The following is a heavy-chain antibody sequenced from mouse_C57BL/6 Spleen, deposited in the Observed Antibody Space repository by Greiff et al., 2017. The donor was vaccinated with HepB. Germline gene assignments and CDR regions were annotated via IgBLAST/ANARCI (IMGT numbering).Heavy chain of an antibody. V-gene: IGHV1-26*01. D-gene: IGHD1-1*01. CDR3: ARPFWYYGSSPYYAMDY. Sequence: EVQLQQSGPELVKPGASVKISCKASGYTFTDYYMNWVKQSHGKSLEWIGDINPNNGGTSYNQKFKGKATLTVDKSSSTAYMELRSLTSEDSAVYYCARPFWYYGSSPYYAMDYWGQGTSVTVSS. CDR2: INPNNGGT. J-gene: IGHJ4*01. CDR1: GYTFTDYY.